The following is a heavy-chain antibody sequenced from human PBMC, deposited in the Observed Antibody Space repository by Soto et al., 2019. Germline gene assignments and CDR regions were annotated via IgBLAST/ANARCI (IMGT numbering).Heavy chain of an antibody. V-gene: IGHV4-34*01. CDR3: AIGRVSSSWYKVDV. CDR1: GGSFSGYY. D-gene: IGHD6-13*01. Sequence: SETLSLTCAVYGGSFSGYYWSWIRQPPGKGLEWIGEINHSGSTNYNPSLKSRVTISVDTSKNQFSLKLSSVTAADTAVYYCAIGRVSSSWYKVDVWGQGTTVPSP. CDR2: INHSGST. J-gene: IGHJ6*02.